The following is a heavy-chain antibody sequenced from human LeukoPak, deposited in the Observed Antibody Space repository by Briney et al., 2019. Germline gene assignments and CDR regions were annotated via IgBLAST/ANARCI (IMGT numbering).Heavy chain of an antibody. V-gene: IGHV3-74*01. CDR1: TFTFSNYW. CDR2: INGDGSST. J-gene: IGHJ4*02. D-gene: IGHD3-9*01. Sequence: AGGSLRLSCAASTFTFSNYWMHWVRQAPGKGLVWVSRINGDGSSTRYADSVKGRFTISRDNAKNTLYLQMNSLRAEDTAVYYCAREKVLRYFPGFDYWGQGTLVTVSS. CDR3: AREKVLRYFPGFDY.